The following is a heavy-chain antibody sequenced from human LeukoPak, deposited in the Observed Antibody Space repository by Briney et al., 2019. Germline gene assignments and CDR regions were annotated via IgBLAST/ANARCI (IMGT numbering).Heavy chain of an antibody. V-gene: IGHV3-30*02. CDR2: IRYDGSNK. CDR3: AREGLDAFDI. D-gene: IGHD6-6*01. CDR1: GFTFSSYG. Sequence: GGSLRLSCAASGFTFSSYGMHWVRQAPGKGLEWVAFIRYDGSNKYYADSVKGRFTISRDNSKNTLYLQMNSLRAEDTAVYYCAREGLDAFDIWGQGTMVTVSS. J-gene: IGHJ3*02.